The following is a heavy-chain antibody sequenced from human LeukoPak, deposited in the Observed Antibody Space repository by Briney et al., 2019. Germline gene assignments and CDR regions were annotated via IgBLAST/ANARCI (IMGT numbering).Heavy chain of an antibody. CDR2: INHSGST. J-gene: IGHJ4*02. CDR3: ARLSGRSY. Sequence: SETLSLTCAVYGGSFSGYYWSWIRQPPGKGLEWIGEINHSGSTNYNPSLKSRVTISVDTSKNQFSLKLSSVTAADTAVYYCARLSGRSYWGQGTLVTVSS. D-gene: IGHD1-14*01. V-gene: IGHV4-34*01. CDR1: GGSFSGYY.